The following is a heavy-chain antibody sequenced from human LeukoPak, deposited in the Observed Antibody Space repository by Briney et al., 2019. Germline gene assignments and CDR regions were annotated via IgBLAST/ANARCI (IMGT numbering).Heavy chain of an antibody. CDR1: GFTFSSYA. CDR2: ISGSGGST. Sequence: GSLRLSCAASGFTFSSYAMSWVRQAPGKGLEWVSAISGSGGSTYYADSVKGRFTTSRDNSKNTLYLQMNSLRAEDTAVYYCAKRIYDFWSGYYRRAENHFDYWGQGTLVTVSS. V-gene: IGHV3-23*01. D-gene: IGHD3-3*01. CDR3: AKRIYDFWSGYYRRAENHFDY. J-gene: IGHJ4*02.